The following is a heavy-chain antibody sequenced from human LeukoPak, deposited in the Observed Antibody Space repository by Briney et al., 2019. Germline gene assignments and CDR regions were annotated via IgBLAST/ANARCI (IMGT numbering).Heavy chain of an antibody. CDR1: GFTFDDYA. J-gene: IGHJ6*02. V-gene: IGHV3-9*01. CDR3: AKTVPGCYGMDV. CDR2: ISWNSGSI. D-gene: IGHD2-2*01. Sequence: GRSLRLSCAASGFTFDDYAMHWVRQAPGKGLEWVSGISWNSGSIGYADSVKGRFTISRDNAKNSLYLQMNSLRAEDTALYYCAKTVPGCYGMDVWGQGTTVTVSS.